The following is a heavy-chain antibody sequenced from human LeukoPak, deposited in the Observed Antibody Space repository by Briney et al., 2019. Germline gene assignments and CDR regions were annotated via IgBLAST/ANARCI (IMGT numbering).Heavy chain of an antibody. CDR1: GFTFDNHA. D-gene: IGHD3-10*01. CDR3: ARDRGLTVYHFDY. J-gene: IGHJ4*02. V-gene: IGHV3-9*01. Sequence: GGSPRLSCATSGFTFDNHAMHWVRQAPGKGLEWVSGISWNSGSRGYADSVKGRFTISRDNARNSLSLEMNSLRTEDTALYFCARDRGLTVYHFDYWGQGILVTVSS. CDR2: ISWNSGSR.